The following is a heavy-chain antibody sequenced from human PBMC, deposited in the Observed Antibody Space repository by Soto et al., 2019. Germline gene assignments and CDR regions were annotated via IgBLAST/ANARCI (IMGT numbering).Heavy chain of an antibody. CDR1: GYSFSTYN. Sequence: QVQLVQSGAEVKKPGASVKVSCKASGYSFSTYNMHWVRQAPGQSLEWMGWISPGKGNTKYSQKFQGRVTISRDTSASTAYMELSSLTSEDTAVYYCARDLKAAAGNRDAFDIWGQGTMVTVSS. CDR2: ISPGKGNT. CDR3: ARDLKAAAGNRDAFDI. J-gene: IGHJ3*02. V-gene: IGHV1-3*01. D-gene: IGHD6-13*01.